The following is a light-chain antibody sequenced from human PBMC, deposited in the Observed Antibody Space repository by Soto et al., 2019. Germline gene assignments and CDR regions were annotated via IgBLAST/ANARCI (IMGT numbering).Light chain of an antibody. J-gene: IGLJ2*01. Sequence: QSALTQPASVSGSRGQSITIACNGSSSDVGAYDFVSWYQQHPGKAPKVLIFEVSRRHSGVSSRFSGSKSGNTASLTLSGLQPEDEADYYCSSYTVRSPILVGGGTKLTVL. CDR3: SSYTVRSPIL. CDR1: SSDVGAYDF. CDR2: EVS. V-gene: IGLV2-14*01.